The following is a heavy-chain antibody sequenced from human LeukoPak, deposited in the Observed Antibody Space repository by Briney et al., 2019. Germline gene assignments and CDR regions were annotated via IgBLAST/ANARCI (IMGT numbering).Heavy chain of an antibody. CDR1: GFTFSSYA. V-gene: IGHV3-66*01. D-gene: IGHD1-7*01. CDR2: IYSGGST. Sequence: GGSLRLSCAASGFTFSSYAMSWVRQAPGKGLEWVSVIYSGGSTYYADSVKGRFTISRDNSKNTLYLQMNSLRAEDTAVYYCATESGWGQLELHYWGQGTLVTVSS. J-gene: IGHJ4*02. CDR3: ATESGWGQLELHY.